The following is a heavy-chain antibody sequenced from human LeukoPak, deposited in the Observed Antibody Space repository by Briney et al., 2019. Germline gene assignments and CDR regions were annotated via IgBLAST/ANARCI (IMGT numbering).Heavy chain of an antibody. CDR2: INHNGNVN. V-gene: IGHV3-7*03. Sequence: GRSLRLSCAASGFTFSSYWMNWARQAPGKGLEWVASINHNGNVNYYVDSVKGRFTISRDNAKNTLYLQMSNLRAEDTAVYFCARGGGLDVWGQGATVTVSS. CDR1: GFTFSSYW. J-gene: IGHJ6*02. CDR3: ARGGGLDV. D-gene: IGHD3-16*01.